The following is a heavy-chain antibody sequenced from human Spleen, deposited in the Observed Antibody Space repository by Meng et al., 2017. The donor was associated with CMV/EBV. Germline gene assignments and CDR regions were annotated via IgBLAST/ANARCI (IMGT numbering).Heavy chain of an antibody. CDR2: ISSSSRYI. J-gene: IGHJ4*02. Sequence: TFSSYSMNWVRQAPGKGLEWVSSISSSSRYIYYADSVKGRFTIYRENAKNSLYLQMNSLRAEDTAVYYCARDGPYYYDSSGYSQFDYWGQGTLVTVSS. D-gene: IGHD3-22*01. CDR3: ARDGPYYYDSSGYSQFDY. V-gene: IGHV3-21*01. CDR1: TFSSYS.